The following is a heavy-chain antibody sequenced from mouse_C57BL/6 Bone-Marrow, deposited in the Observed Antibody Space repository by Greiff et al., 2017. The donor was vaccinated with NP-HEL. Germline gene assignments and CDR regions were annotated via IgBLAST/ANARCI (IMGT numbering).Heavy chain of an antibody. CDR2: INPNNGGT. D-gene: IGHD2-12*01. Sequence: EVQLQQSGPELVKPGASVKISCKASGYTFTDYYMNWVKQSHGKSLEWIGDINPNNGGTSYNQKFKGKATLTVDKSSSTAYMELRSLTSEDSAVYYCARGLYDWFAYWGQGTLVTVSA. CDR3: ARGLYDWFAY. CDR1: GYTFTDYY. J-gene: IGHJ3*01. V-gene: IGHV1-26*01.